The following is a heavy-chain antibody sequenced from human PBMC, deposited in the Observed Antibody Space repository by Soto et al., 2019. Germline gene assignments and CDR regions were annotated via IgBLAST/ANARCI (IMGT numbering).Heavy chain of an antibody. CDR3: ASLEWEASGYADY. J-gene: IGHJ4*02. D-gene: IGHD3-3*01. CDR2: IKRDGSEK. Sequence: EVQLVESGGGLVQPGGSLRLSCVASGFTFRSNWMSWVRQAPGKGLEWVANIKRDGSEKYYVDSVKGRFTISRDNAKNTLYLQLNSLRADDPAVYYCASLEWEASGYADYWGQGILVTVSS. CDR1: GFTFRSNW. V-gene: IGHV3-7*03.